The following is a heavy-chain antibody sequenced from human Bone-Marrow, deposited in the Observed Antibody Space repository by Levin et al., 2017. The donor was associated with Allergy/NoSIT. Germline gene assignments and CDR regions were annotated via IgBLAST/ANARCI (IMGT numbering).Heavy chain of an antibody. CDR3: ARDRGSGCSGGSCYGGYFDY. CDR2: IWYDGSKK. V-gene: IGHV3-33*01. Sequence: PGGSLRLSCAASGFTFSSYGIHWVRQAPGKGLEWVALIWYDGSKKYYADSVKGRLTISRDDSKNTVYLQMNSLRAEDTAVYYCARDRGSGCSGGSCYGGYFDYWGQGTLVTVSS. D-gene: IGHD2-15*01. CDR1: GFTFSSYG. J-gene: IGHJ4*02.